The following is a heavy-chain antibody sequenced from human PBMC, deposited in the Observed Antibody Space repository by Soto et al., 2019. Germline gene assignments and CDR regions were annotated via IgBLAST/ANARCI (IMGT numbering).Heavy chain of an antibody. CDR1: GGSISSYY. Sequence: SETLSLTCTVSGGSISSYYWSWIRQPPGKGLEWIGYIYYSGSTNYNPSLKSRVTISVDTSKNQFSLKLSSVTAADTAVYYCASGGSCYSRYCYFDYWGQGTLVTVSS. D-gene: IGHD2-15*01. CDR2: IYYSGST. V-gene: IGHV4-59*01. CDR3: ASGGSCYSRYCYFDY. J-gene: IGHJ4*02.